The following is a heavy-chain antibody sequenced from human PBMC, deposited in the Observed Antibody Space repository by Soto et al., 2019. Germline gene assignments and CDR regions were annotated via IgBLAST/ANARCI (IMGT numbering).Heavy chain of an antibody. Sequence: QPGGSLRLSCAASGFTFSSYGMHWVRQAPGKGLEWVAVISYDGSNKYYADSVKGRFTISRDNSKNTLYLQMNSLRAEDTAVYYCARDGWDYYDSSGYGPFDYWGQGTLVTVSS. D-gene: IGHD3-22*01. CDR3: ARDGWDYYDSSGYGPFDY. CDR2: ISYDGSNK. CDR1: GFTFSSYG. J-gene: IGHJ4*02. V-gene: IGHV3-30*03.